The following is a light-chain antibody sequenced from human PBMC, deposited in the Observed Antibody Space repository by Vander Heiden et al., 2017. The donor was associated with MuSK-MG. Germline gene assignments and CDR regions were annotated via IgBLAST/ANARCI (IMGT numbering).Light chain of an antibody. CDR1: DIGAGYD. CDR3: QSYDSTLSGVV. J-gene: IGLJ2*01. CDR2: GNS. V-gene: IGLV1-40*01. Sequence: DIGAGYDVHWYQQLPGTAPNLLIYGNSNRPSGVPDRFSGSKSGTAASLAITGLQAEDEGDYYCQSYDSTLSGVVFGGGTKLTVL.